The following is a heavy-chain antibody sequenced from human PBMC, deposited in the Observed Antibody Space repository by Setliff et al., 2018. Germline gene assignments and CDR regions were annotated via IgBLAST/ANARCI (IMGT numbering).Heavy chain of an antibody. CDR3: ARDGGVYSSEYYFDY. V-gene: IGHV3-21*01. CDR2: ISSSGSDI. Sequence: PGGSLRLSCAASGFTFSSYSINWVRQAPGKGLEWVSSISSSGSDIYYADSVKGRFTISRDNAKNSLYLQMNSLRAEDTAVYYCARDGGVYSSEYYFDYWGQGTLVTVSS. J-gene: IGHJ4*02. D-gene: IGHD6-25*01. CDR1: GFTFSSYS.